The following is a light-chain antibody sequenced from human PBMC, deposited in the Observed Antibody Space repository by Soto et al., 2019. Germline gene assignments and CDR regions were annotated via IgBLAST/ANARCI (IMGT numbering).Light chain of an antibody. CDR2: GTS. J-gene: IGKJ1*01. Sequence: EVVLTQSPATLSLSPGERATLSCRASQSVGSSYLAWYQQKPAQAPRVLIYGTSSRATGIPDRFSGSGSGTDFTLTISRLEPEDFAVYYCQQYTASSWTFGQGTKVDIK. CDR3: QQYTASSWT. CDR1: QSVGSSY. V-gene: IGKV3-20*01.